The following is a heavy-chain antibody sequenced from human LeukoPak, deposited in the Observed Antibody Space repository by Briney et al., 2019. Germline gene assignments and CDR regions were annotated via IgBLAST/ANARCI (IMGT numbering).Heavy chain of an antibody. J-gene: IGHJ4*02. Sequence: ASVKVSCKASGYTFTSYGISWVRQAPGQGLEWMGWISAYNGNTNYAQELQGRVTMTTDTSTSTAYMELRSLRSDDTAVYYCARYLGYCSGGSCYFDYWGQGTLVTVSS. V-gene: IGHV1-18*01. D-gene: IGHD2-15*01. CDR3: ARYLGYCSGGSCYFDY. CDR2: ISAYNGNT. CDR1: GYTFTSYG.